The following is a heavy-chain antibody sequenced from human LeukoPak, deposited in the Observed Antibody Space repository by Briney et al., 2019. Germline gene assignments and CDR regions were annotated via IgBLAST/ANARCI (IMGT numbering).Heavy chain of an antibody. CDR2: FDPVDGET. J-gene: IGHJ4*02. CDR3: AILLEDYAFSTGSAKDY. D-gene: IGHD3-3*01. V-gene: IGHV1-24*01. Sequence: ASVKVSCKVSGYSLTQLSMHWVRQGIGKGLEWMGGFDPVDGETIYAQKFQGRVTMTENTSTDTAYMELSSLRSDDTAVYYCAILLEDYAFSTGSAKDYWGQGTLVTVSS. CDR1: GYSLTQLS.